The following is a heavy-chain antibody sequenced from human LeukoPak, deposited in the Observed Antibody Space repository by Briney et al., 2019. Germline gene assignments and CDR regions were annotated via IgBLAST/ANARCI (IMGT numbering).Heavy chain of an antibody. J-gene: IGHJ6*04. CDR3: ARDRELVTAKAQMDV. CDR1: GFTVSTNH. V-gene: IGHV3-53*01. CDR2: IYSDTNT. Sequence: GGSLRLSCGVSGFTVSTNHMSWVRQAPGKGVEWVSVIYSDTNTYYADSVKGRFTSSRDNSKNTVFLQINSLRAEDTAVYYCARDRELVTAKAQMDVWGKGTTVTVSS. D-gene: IGHD2-21*02.